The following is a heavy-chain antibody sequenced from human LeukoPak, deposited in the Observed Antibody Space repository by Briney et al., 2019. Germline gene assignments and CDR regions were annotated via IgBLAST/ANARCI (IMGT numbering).Heavy chain of an antibody. Sequence: SETLSLTCAVYGGSFSGYYWSWIRQPPGKGLEWIGEINHSGSTNYNPSLKSRVTISVDTSKNQFSLKLSSVTAADTAVYYCARGAWVRFKLRLGELSSPFDYWGQGTLVTVSS. D-gene: IGHD3-16*02. CDR1: GGSFSGYY. J-gene: IGHJ4*02. CDR3: ARGAWVRFKLRLGELSSPFDY. V-gene: IGHV4-34*01. CDR2: INHSGST.